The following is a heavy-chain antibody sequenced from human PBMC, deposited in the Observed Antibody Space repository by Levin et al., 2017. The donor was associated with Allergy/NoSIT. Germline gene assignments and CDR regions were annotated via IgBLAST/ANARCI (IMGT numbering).Heavy chain of an antibody. CDR2: ISSSGSTI. CDR1: GFTFSSYE. V-gene: IGHV3-48*03. D-gene: IGHD6-6*01. CDR3: ARGPDLISSSWGY. Sequence: LSLTCAVSGFTFSSYEMNWVRQAPGKGLEWVSYISSSGSTIYYADSVKGRFTISRDDAKNSLYLQMNSLRAEDTAVYYCARGPDLISSSWGYWGQGTLVTVSS. J-gene: IGHJ4*02.